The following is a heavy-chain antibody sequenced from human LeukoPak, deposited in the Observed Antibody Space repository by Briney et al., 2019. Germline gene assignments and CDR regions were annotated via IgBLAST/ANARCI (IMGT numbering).Heavy chain of an antibody. D-gene: IGHD3-3*01. J-gene: IGHJ4*02. CDR1: GYTFTGYY. Sequence: VASVKVSCKASGYTFTGYYMHWVRQAPGQGLEWMGWINPNSGGTNYAQKFQGRVTMTRDTSISTAYMELSRLRSDDTAVYYCARVDYDFWSGYYWNWGQGTLVTVSS. V-gene: IGHV1-2*02. CDR2: INPNSGGT. CDR3: ARVDYDFWSGYYWN.